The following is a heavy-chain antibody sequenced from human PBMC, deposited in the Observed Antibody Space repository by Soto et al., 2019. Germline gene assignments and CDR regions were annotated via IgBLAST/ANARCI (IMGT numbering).Heavy chain of an antibody. V-gene: IGHV4-39*01. D-gene: IGHD4-17*01. CDR1: GGSISSSTYY. J-gene: IGHJ4*02. Sequence: SETMSLTCTVSGGSISSSTYYWGWIRQPPGKGLEWIGSIYYSGSTYYNPSLKSRVTISVDTSKNQFSLKLSSVTAADTAVYYCANSYGDYVSYWGQGTLVTVSS. CDR3: ANSYGDYVSY. CDR2: IYYSGST.